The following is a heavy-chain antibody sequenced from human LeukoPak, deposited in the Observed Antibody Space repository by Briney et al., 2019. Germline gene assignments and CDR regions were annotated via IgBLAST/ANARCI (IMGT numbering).Heavy chain of an antibody. CDR1: GDSFSSSSYF. V-gene: IGHV4-39*01. CDR3: ARHYSGTYYRFDS. CDR2: ISSSGNT. D-gene: IGHD1-26*01. Sequence: SETLSLTCTVSGDSFSSSSYFWDWIRQTPGKGLEWIGTISSSGNTYYNPSLKSRVTMSVDTSKNQFSLKLTSVTAADTTVYYCARHYSGTYYRFDSWGQGTLVTVSS. J-gene: IGHJ4*02.